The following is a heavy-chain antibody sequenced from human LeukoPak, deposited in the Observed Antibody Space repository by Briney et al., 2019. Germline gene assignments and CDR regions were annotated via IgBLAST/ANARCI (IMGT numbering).Heavy chain of an antibody. CDR1: GYTFTSYG. J-gene: IGHJ4*02. CDR2: ISAYDGNI. D-gene: IGHD4/OR15-4a*01. CDR3: ARMGDYHLVSFFDY. V-gene: IGHV1-18*01. Sequence: ASVKVSCKSSGYTFTSYGFSWVRQAPGQGLEWMGGISAYDGNIKYAQKFQGRVTMTTDTSTSTVYMELRSLRSDDTAVYYCARMGDYHLVSFFDYWGQGTLVTVSS.